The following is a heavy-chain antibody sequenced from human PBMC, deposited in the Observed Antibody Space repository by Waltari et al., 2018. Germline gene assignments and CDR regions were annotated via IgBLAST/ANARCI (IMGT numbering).Heavy chain of an antibody. CDR2: IYYSGST. CDR3: ARTNGWYFDL. D-gene: IGHD2-8*01. V-gene: IGHV4-59*01. CDR1: GGSISSYY. J-gene: IGHJ2*01. Sequence: QVQLQESGPGLVKPSETLSLTCTVSGGSISSYYWSWIRQPPGKGLEWIGYIYYSGSTYCSPYLKSRVTISVDTSKNQFSLKLSSVTAADTAVYYCARTNGWYFDLWGRGTLVTVSS.